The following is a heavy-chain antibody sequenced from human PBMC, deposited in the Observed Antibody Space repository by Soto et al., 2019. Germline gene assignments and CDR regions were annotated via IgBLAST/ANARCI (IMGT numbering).Heavy chain of an antibody. Sequence: PGGSLRLSCAASGFTFSSYGMHWVRQAPGKGLEWVAVISYDGSNKYYADSVKGRFTISIDNSKNTLYLQMNSLRAEDTAVYYCAKAGKDIVATIPCYWGQGTLVTVSS. CDR2: ISYDGSNK. V-gene: IGHV3-30*18. CDR3: AKAGKDIVATIPCY. CDR1: GFTFSSYG. D-gene: IGHD5-12*01. J-gene: IGHJ4*02.